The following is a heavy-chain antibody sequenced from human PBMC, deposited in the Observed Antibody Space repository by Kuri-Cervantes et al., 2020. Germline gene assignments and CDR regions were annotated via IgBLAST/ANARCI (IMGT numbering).Heavy chain of an antibody. CDR3: ARGAGELWGNWFDP. D-gene: IGHD3-10*01. Sequence: SVKVSCKASGHTFTSSAMQWVRQARGQRLEWIGWIVVGSGNTNYAQKFQGRVTMTRDTSKNQFSLKLSSVTAADTAVYYCARGAGELWGNWFDPWGQGTLVTVSS. CDR2: IVVGSGNT. V-gene: IGHV1-58*02. CDR1: GHTFTSSA. J-gene: IGHJ5*02.